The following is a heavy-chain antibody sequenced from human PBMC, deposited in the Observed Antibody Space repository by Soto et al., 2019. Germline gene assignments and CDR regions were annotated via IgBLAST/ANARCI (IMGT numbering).Heavy chain of an antibody. Sequence: SETLSLTCTVSGGSVSSGSYYWNWIRQPPGKGLEWIGYIYYSGSTNYNPSLKSRVTISVDTSKNQFSLKLSSVTAADTAVYYCAAREYDYVWGSYRYGPFSGMDVWGQGTTVTVSS. CDR3: AAREYDYVWGSYRYGPFSGMDV. J-gene: IGHJ6*02. V-gene: IGHV4-61*01. CDR1: GGSVSSGSYY. D-gene: IGHD3-16*02. CDR2: IYYSGST.